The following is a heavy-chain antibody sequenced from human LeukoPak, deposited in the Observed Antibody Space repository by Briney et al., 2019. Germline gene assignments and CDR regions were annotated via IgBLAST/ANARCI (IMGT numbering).Heavy chain of an antibody. Sequence: GGSLRLSCAASGFTFSSYTMNWVRQTPGKGLEWLSYIKSDNYTRSYADSVKGRFIISRDNAQNSLYLQMNSMRAEDTAVYYCTRDNDWAFDYWGRGTLVTVSS. CDR1: GFTFSSYT. J-gene: IGHJ4*02. CDR3: TRDNDWAFDY. D-gene: IGHD1-1*01. CDR2: IKSDNYTR. V-gene: IGHV3-48*01.